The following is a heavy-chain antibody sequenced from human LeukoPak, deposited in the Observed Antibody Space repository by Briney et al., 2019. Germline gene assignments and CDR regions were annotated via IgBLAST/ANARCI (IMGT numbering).Heavy chain of an antibody. CDR1: GGAIHSYY. J-gene: IGHJ6*03. Sequence: SETLSLTCSVSGGAIHSYYWSWIRQPPGKGLEWIGYIYFVGSANYNPSLKSRVTISLDKSRKQVSLNLNSVTAADTAVYYCARTSASYYYYMDVWGKGTTVTVSS. CDR3: ARTSASYYYYMDV. D-gene: IGHD3-3*01. V-gene: IGHV4-59*01. CDR2: IYFVGSA.